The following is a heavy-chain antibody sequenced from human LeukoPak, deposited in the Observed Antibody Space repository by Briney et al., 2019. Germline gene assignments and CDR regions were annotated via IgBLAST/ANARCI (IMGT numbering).Heavy chain of an antibody. CDR2: IKEDGGEQ. CDR3: VRIRSWGYFDY. J-gene: IGHJ4*02. CDR1: GFTFSSFS. V-gene: IGHV3-7*01. Sequence: PGGSLRLSCAASGFTFSSFSMTWVRQAPGKGLEWVARIKEDGGEQKYVDSVKGRFTISRDNAKNSLYLQMNSLRAEDTAMYYCVRIRSWGYFDYWGQGALVTVSS. D-gene: IGHD3-16*01.